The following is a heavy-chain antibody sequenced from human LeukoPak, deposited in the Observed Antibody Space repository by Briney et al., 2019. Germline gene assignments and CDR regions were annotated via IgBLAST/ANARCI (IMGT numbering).Heavy chain of an antibody. D-gene: IGHD6-6*01. CDR3: AKRPPDLGQLGLGYFDY. CDR2: IRYDGSNK. J-gene: IGHJ4*03. V-gene: IGHV3-30*02. CDR1: GFTFSGYG. Sequence: PGGSLRLSCAASGFTFSGYGMHWVRQAPGKGLEWVAFIRYDGSNKYYADSVKGRFTISRDNSKNTLYLQMNSLRAEDTAVYYCAKRPPDLGQLGLGYFDYWGQGTMVTVSS.